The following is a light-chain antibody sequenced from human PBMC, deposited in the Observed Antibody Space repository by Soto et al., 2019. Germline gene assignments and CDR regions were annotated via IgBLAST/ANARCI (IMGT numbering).Light chain of an antibody. J-gene: IGKJ1*01. CDR1: QSISSW. CDR3: QQDNSYWT. CDR2: DAS. V-gene: IGKV1-5*01. Sequence: DIQMTQSPSNLSASVGDRVTITCRASQSISSWLAWYQQKPGKAPKLLIYDASSLESGVPSRFSGSGSGTEFTLTISSLQPDDFATYYCQQDNSYWTFGQGTKVDIK.